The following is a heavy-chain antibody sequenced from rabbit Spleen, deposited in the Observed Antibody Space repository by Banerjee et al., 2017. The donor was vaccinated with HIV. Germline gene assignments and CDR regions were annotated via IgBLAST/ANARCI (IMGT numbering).Heavy chain of an antibody. CDR1: GFPFSDRDV. CDR3: ARGSATMTMVITGFYFNF. J-gene: IGHJ4*01. D-gene: IGHD2-1*01. Sequence: LEESGGDLVKPGTSLTITCPASGFPFSDRDVMCWVRQGPGKGLEWIACINAATGKPVYATWAKGRLTISKTSSTTVTLQMTSLTAADTASYFCARGSATMTMVITGFYFNFWGPGTLVTVS. V-gene: IGHV1S40*01. CDR2: INAATGKP.